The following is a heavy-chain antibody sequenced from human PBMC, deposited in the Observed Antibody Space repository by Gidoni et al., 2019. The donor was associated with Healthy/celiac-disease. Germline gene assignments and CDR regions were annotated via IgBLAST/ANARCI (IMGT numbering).Heavy chain of an antibody. D-gene: IGHD3-9*01. CDR3: AKGLGIFWTGDGMDV. V-gene: IGHV3-9*01. CDR2: ISWNSGSI. J-gene: IGHJ6*02. CDR1: GFTFDDYA. Sequence: EVQLVESGGGLVQPGRSLRLSCAASGFTFDDYAMHWVRQAPGKGLEWVSGISWNSGSIGYADSVKGRFTISRDNAKNSLYLQMNSLRAEDTALYYCAKGLGIFWTGDGMDVWGQGTTVTVSS.